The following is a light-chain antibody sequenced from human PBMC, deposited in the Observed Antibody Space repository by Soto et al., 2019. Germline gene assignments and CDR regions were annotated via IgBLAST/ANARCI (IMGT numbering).Light chain of an antibody. J-gene: IGLJ2*01. V-gene: IGLV3-1*01. CDR2: RDN. CDR1: KLGDKY. CDR3: QAWDSSTVV. Sequence: SYELTQPPSVYVSPGQTASITCSGDKLGDKYACWYQQKPGQSPVLVIYRDNKRPSGIPERFSGSNSGNTATLTISGTQAMDEADYYCQAWDSSTVVFGGGTKLTVL.